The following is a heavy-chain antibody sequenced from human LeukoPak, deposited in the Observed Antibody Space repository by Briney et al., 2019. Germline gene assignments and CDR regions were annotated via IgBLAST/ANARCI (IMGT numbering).Heavy chain of an antibody. CDR2: MNPNSGNT. V-gene: IGHV1-8*01. D-gene: IGHD3-10*01. CDR3: ARVRGRVRGVIRSDFDY. J-gene: IGHJ4*02. CDR1: GYTFTSYD. Sequence: ASVKVSCKASGYTFTSYDINWVRQATGQGLEWMGWMNPNSGNTGNAQKFQGRVTMTRNTSISTAYMELSSLRSEDTAVYYCARVRGRVRGVIRSDFDYWGQGTLVTVSS.